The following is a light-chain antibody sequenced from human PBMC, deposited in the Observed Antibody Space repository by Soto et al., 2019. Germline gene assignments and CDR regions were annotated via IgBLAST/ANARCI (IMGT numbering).Light chain of an antibody. CDR2: GAS. Sequence: EIAMTQSPATLSVSPGERATLSCRASQSINSNLAWYQQKPDQPPRLLIYGASTRATGVPARFSGSGSGTEFTLSISSLQSEDFAVYYCQQDSNWWSFGQGTKVDIK. CDR3: QQDSNWWS. V-gene: IGKV3-15*01. CDR1: QSINSN. J-gene: IGKJ1*01.